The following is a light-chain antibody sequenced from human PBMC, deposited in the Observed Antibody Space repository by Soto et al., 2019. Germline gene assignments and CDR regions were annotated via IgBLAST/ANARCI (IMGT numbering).Light chain of an antibody. CDR3: HQRSSWPRGT. Sequence: EIVLTQSPATLSLSLGESATLSCRASQSVSSYLAWYQQKPSQGPRLLIYDASNRATGVSARFSGSGYGTDFTLTISSLEPDDFAVYYCHQRSSWPRGTFGQGTKVEIK. J-gene: IGKJ1*01. CDR2: DAS. V-gene: IGKV3-11*01. CDR1: QSVSSY.